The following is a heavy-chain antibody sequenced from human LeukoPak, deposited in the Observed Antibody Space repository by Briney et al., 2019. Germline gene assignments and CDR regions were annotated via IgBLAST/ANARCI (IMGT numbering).Heavy chain of an antibody. J-gene: IGHJ4*02. Sequence: SGPTLVKPTQTLTLTCTFSGFSLSTSGVGVGWIRQPPGKALEWLALIYWTDDKRYSPSLKSRLTITKDTSKNQVVLTMTNMDPVDTATYYCAHLAMDYDILTGYSNNYYFDYWGQGTLVTVSS. CDR3: AHLAMDYDILTGYSNNYYFDY. V-gene: IGHV2-5*01. CDR1: GFSLSTSGVG. CDR2: IYWTDDK. D-gene: IGHD3-9*01.